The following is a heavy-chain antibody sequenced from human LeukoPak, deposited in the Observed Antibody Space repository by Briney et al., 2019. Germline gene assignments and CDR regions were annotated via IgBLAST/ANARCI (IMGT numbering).Heavy chain of an antibody. D-gene: IGHD6-13*01. J-gene: IGHJ6*02. CDR3: ARDLAAAGISYYYYGMDV. CDR2: ISYDGSNK. CDR1: GFTVSSNY. V-gene: IGHV3-30-3*01. Sequence: GGSLRLSCAASGFTVSSNYMSWVRQAPGKGLEWVAVISYDGSNKYYADSVKGRFTISRDNSKNTLYLQMNSLRAEDTAVYYCARDLAAAGISYYYYGMDVWGQGTTVTVSS.